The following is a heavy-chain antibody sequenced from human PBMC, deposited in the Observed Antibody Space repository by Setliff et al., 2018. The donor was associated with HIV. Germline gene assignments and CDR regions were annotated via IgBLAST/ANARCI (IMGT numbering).Heavy chain of an antibody. CDR2: IYPFDSDT. D-gene: IGHD3-22*01. V-gene: IGHV5-51*01. CDR3: VRIYYYESSGHMPVDY. CDR1: GYSFVDFW. Sequence: PGESLKISCHLSGYSFVDFWIGWVRQVPGKGLEWLGIIYPFDSDTRYSPSFRGHVTMSTDKSINTAFLQWGSLGASDTGIYYCVRIYYYESSGHMPVDYWGQGTQVTVSS. J-gene: IGHJ4*02.